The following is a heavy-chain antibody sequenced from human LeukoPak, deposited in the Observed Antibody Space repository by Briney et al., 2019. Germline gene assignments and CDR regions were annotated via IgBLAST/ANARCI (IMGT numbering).Heavy chain of an antibody. CDR1: GFRFNSHG. J-gene: IGHJ4*02. D-gene: IGHD5-18*01. CDR2: IRFDETDK. CDR3: ARDQGGYSYGAFDY. Sequence: GGSLRLSCAASGFRFNSHGMHWVRQGPGKGLEWVAFIRFDETDKYYIDSVKGRFSISRDNSKNTLFLQMNSLRTEDTALYYCARDQGGYSYGAFDYWGQGTLVTVSP. V-gene: IGHV3-30*02.